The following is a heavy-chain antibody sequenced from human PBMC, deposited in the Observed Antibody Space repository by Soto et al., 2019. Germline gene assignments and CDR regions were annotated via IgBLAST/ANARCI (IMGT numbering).Heavy chain of an antibody. D-gene: IGHD3-3*01. CDR1: GFTFSNHA. Sequence: GGSLRLSCAASGFTFSNHAMSWVRQAPGKGLERVSVISSGGGTTYYADSVKGRFTISRDNSKNTLYLQMNSLRAEDAAVYYCAKRAVLSGYYYYMDVWGQGTTVTVSS. V-gene: IGHV3-23*01. CDR2: ISSGGGTT. J-gene: IGHJ6*03. CDR3: AKRAVLSGYYYYMDV.